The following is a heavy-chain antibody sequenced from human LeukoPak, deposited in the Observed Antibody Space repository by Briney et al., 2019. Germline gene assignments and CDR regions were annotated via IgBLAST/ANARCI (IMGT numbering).Heavy chain of an antibody. CDR2: IYSGGST. Sequence: GGSLRLSCAASGFTVSSNYMSWVRQAPGKGLEWVSVIYSGGSTYYADSVKGRFTISRDNSKNTLYLQMNSLRAEDTAVYYCARGSGSYRTPYYYMDVWGTGTTVTVSS. CDR1: GFTVSSNY. D-gene: IGHD3-10*01. J-gene: IGHJ6*03. CDR3: ARGSGSYRTPYYYMDV. V-gene: IGHV3-53*01.